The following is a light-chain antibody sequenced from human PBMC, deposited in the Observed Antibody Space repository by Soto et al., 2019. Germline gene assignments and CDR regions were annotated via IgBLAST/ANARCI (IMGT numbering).Light chain of an antibody. CDR2: WAS. CDR3: QQYYGAWT. CDR1: QSVLWRSSNKNY. J-gene: IGKJ1*01. V-gene: IGKV4-1*01. Sequence: DIVMTQFPDSLAVSLGERATINCKSSQSVLWRSSNKNYLACYQQKPGQPPKLLIYWASTRESGVPDRFSGSGSGTDFTLTISSLQAEDVAVYYCQQYYGAWTFGQGTKVEI.